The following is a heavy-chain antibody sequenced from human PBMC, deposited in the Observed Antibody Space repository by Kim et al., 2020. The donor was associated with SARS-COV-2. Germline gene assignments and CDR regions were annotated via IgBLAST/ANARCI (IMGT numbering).Heavy chain of an antibody. CDR2: IRSKANNYAT. CDR3: TRLIVGTTTTDY. D-gene: IGHD1-26*01. V-gene: IGHV3-73*01. J-gene: IGHJ4*02. CDR1: GFTFSGSA. Sequence: GGSLRLSCAASGFTFSGSAMHWVRQASGKGLEWVGRIRSKANNYATAYAASVKGRFTISRDDSKNTAYLQMNSLKIEDTAVYYCTRLIVGTTTTDYWGQGTLVTGSS.